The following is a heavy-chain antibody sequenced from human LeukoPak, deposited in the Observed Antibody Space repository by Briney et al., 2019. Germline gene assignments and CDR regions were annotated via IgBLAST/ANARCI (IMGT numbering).Heavy chain of an antibody. Sequence: PGRSLRLSCAASGFTFSSYAMHWVRQAPGKGLEWVAVISYDGSNKYYADSVKGRFTISRDNSKNTLYLQMNSLRAEDTAVYYCARDPSNYSSSSYLDYWGQGTLVTVSS. CDR1: GFTFSSYA. CDR2: ISYDGSNK. J-gene: IGHJ4*02. V-gene: IGHV3-30*04. CDR3: ARDPSNYSSSSYLDY. D-gene: IGHD6-6*01.